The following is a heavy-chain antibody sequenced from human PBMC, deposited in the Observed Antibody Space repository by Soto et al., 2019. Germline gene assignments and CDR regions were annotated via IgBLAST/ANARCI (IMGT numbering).Heavy chain of an antibody. Sequence: RLSCAASGFTFSSYAMNWVRQAPGKGLEWVAVISYDGSNKYYADSVKGRFTISRDNSKNTLYLQMNSLRAEDTAVYYCARDRVLRFLEWPINYGMDVWGQGTTVTGSS. CDR1: GFTFSSYA. CDR3: ARDRVLRFLEWPINYGMDV. CDR2: ISYDGSNK. J-gene: IGHJ6*02. D-gene: IGHD3-3*01. V-gene: IGHV3-30-3*01.